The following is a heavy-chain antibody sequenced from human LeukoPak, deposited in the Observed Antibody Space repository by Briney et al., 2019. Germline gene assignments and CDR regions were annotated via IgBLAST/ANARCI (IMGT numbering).Heavy chain of an antibody. V-gene: IGHV3-21*01. CDR2: ISSSSSYI. Sequence: GGSLRLSCAASGFIFSSYGMHWVRQAPGKGLEWVSSISSSSSYIYYADSVKGRFTISRDNAKNSLYLQMNSLRAEDTAVYYCARDNSDSSGSFDYWGQGTLVTVSS. J-gene: IGHJ4*02. CDR3: ARDNSDSSGSFDY. D-gene: IGHD3-22*01. CDR1: GFIFSSYG.